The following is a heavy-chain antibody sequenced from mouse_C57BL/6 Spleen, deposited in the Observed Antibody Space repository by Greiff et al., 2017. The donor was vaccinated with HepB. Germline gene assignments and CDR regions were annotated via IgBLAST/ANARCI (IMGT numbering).Heavy chain of an antibody. CDR1: GYTFTSYW. V-gene: IGHV1-64*01. Sequence: QVQLQQPGAELVKPGASVKLSCKASGYTFTSYWMHWVKQRPGQGLEWIGMIHPNSGSTNYNEKFKSKATLTVDKSSSTAYMQLSSLTSEDSAVYDCAREYGNYLYAMDYWGQGTSVTVSS. D-gene: IGHD2-1*01. CDR2: IHPNSGST. CDR3: AREYGNYLYAMDY. J-gene: IGHJ4*01.